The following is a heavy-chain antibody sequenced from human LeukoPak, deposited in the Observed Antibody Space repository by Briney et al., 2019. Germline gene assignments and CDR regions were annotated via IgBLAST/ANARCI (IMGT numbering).Heavy chain of an antibody. Sequence: GGSLRLSCAASGFTFSSNAMTWVRQAPGKGLEWVSAIHGSDDNTHYADSVKGRFTISRDNAKNSLYLQMNSLRAEDTAVYYCATLRKSLWIPEFDFWGQGTLVTVTS. D-gene: IGHD1-1*01. CDR1: GFTFSSNA. V-gene: IGHV3-23*01. J-gene: IGHJ4*02. CDR3: ATLRKSLWIPEFDF. CDR2: IHGSDDNT.